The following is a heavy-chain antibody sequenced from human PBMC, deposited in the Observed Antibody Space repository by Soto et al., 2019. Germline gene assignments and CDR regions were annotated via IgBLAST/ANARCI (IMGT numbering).Heavy chain of an antibody. D-gene: IGHD6-19*01. CDR2: IYPGDSDT. CDR3: ARTAVSATPSFFDI. Sequence: PGESLKISCKGSGYSFTTYWIAWVRQMPGKGPEWMGIIYPGDSDTRYSPSFQGQVTISADKSITTAYLQWSSLKASDTAIYYCARTAVSATPSFFDIWGQGTMVTVS. CDR1: GYSFTTYW. V-gene: IGHV5-51*01. J-gene: IGHJ3*02.